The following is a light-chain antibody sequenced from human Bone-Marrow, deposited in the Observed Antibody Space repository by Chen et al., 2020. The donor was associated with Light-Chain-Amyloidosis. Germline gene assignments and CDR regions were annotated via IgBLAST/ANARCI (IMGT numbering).Light chain of an antibody. V-gene: IGLV3-21*02. CDR3: QVWDRSSDRPV. Sequence: SYVLTQPSPVSVAPGQTATIACGGNNIGSTSVHWYQQTPGQAPLLVVFDDSDRPSGIPHRLSGSNSGNTATLTISRVEAGDEADYYCQVWDRSSDRPVFGGGTKLTVL. J-gene: IGLJ3*02. CDR1: NIGSTS. CDR2: DDS.